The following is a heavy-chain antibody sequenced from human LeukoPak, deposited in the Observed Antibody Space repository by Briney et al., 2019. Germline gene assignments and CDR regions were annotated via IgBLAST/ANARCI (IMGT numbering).Heavy chain of an antibody. CDR2: ISYDGSNK. J-gene: IGHJ4*02. CDR3: AKDGYSSSWG. CDR1: GFTFSSYG. Sequence: GRSLRLSCAASGFTFSSYGMHWVRQAPGKGLEWLVVISYDGSNKYYADSVKGRFTISKDNSKNTLYLQMNSLRAEDTSVYYCAKDGYSSSWGWGQGTLVTVSS. V-gene: IGHV3-30*18. D-gene: IGHD6-13*01.